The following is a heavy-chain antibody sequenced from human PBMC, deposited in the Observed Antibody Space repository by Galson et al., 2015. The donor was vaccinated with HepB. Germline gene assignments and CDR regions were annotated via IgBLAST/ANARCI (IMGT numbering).Heavy chain of an antibody. Sequence: QSGAEVKKPGESLRISCKGSGYSFTSYWISWVRQMPGKGLEWMGRIDPSDSYTNYSPSFQGHVTISADKSISTAYLQWSSLKASDTAMYYCARHPWFVVVPAATGGGSWFDPWGQGTLVTVSS. V-gene: IGHV5-10-1*01. CDR3: ARHPWFVVVPAATGGGSWFDP. CDR2: IDPSDSYT. J-gene: IGHJ5*02. CDR1: GYSFTSYW. D-gene: IGHD2-2*01.